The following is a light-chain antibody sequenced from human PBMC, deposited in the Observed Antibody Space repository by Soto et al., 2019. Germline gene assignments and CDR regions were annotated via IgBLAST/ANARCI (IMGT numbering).Light chain of an antibody. V-gene: IGKV3-15*01. CDR3: QEFHNWPLLT. J-gene: IGKJ3*01. Sequence: EIVMTQSPATLSVSPGERATLSCRASQSITSNLAWYQQKPGQAPRLLIYGASTRATGVPARFSGSGSGTEFTLTISILQSEDLAIYYCQEFHNWPLLTFGPGTKVEIK. CDR2: GAS. CDR1: QSITSN.